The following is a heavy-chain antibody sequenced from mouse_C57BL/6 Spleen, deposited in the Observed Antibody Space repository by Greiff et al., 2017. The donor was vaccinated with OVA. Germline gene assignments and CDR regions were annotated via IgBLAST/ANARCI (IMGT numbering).Heavy chain of an antibody. CDR3: TRPMDY. V-gene: IGHV1-15*01. CDR2: IDPETGGT. Sequence: QVHVKQSGAELVRPGASVTLSCKASGYTFTDYEMHWVKQTPVHGLEWIGAIDPETGGTAYNQKFKGKAILTADKSSSTAYMELRSLTSEDSAVYYCTRPMDYWGQGTSVTVSS. CDR1: GYTFTDYE. J-gene: IGHJ4*01.